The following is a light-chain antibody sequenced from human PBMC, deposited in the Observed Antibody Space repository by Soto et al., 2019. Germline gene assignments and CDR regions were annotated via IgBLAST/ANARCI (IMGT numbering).Light chain of an antibody. J-gene: IGKJ1*01. Sequence: EVVLAQSPGTLSLSPGERATLSCRASQSVSSNLVWYQHRPGQAPRLLIYGASTRATDIPDRFSGSGSGTEFTLTISSLQSEDFAVYYCQQYNNWPRTFGQGTKVDIK. CDR3: QQYNNWPRT. CDR2: GAS. CDR1: QSVSSN. V-gene: IGKV3D-15*01.